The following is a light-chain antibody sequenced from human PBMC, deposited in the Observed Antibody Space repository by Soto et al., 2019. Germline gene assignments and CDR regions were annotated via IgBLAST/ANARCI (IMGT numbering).Light chain of an antibody. J-gene: IGKJ5*01. CDR1: QDINIY. CDR3: QQYDILPIT. CDR2: DAS. Sequence: IHMTQSPSSLFASVGYRATITCQATQDINIYLNWYQQKKGKAPNVLIYDASNLEIGVPSRFSGSGYGTHVKFTISSLQTEDIGTYYCQQYDILPITFGRGTRLEIK. V-gene: IGKV1-33*01.